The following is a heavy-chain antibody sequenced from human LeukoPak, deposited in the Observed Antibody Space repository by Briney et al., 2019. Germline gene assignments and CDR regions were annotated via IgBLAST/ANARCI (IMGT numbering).Heavy chain of an antibody. Sequence: ASVKVSCKASGGTFSSYAISWVRQAPGQGLEWMGGIIPIFGTANYAQKFQGRVTITADKSTSTAYMELSSLRSEDTAVYYCARVDPKENWFDPWGQGTLVTVSS. CDR2: IIPIFGTA. CDR1: GGTFSSYA. V-gene: IGHV1-69*06. J-gene: IGHJ5*02. CDR3: ARVDPKENWFDP.